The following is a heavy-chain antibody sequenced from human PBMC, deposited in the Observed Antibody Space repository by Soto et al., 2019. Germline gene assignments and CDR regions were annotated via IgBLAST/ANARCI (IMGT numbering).Heavy chain of an antibody. CDR2: IYYSGTT. Sequence: QVQLQESGPGLVKPSETLSLTCTVSGGSLNPYYWSWIRQPPGKGLEWIAYIYYSGTTEYNPSLKRRVTISVDKSKSQVSLHLRSVTAADAAVYYCARHPQVHYYEKGLDYWGQGGLVTVSS. CDR1: GGSLNPYY. CDR3: ARHPQVHYYEKGLDY. J-gene: IGHJ4*02. V-gene: IGHV4-59*08. D-gene: IGHD3-22*01.